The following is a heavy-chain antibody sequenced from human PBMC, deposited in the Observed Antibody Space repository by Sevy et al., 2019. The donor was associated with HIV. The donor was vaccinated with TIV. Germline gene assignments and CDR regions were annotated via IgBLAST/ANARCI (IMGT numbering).Heavy chain of an antibody. J-gene: IGHJ4*02. Sequence: GSLRLSCAAPGFTFSNYAMSWVRQAPGKGLEWVSTFSFGCGKINYADSVKGRFTISRDNSKNTLYLQMNSLRAEDTALYYCAREGCSKPHDYWGQGTLVTVSS. CDR2: FSFGCGKI. CDR3: AREGCSKPHDY. D-gene: IGHD2-2*01. V-gene: IGHV3-23*01. CDR1: GFTFSNYA.